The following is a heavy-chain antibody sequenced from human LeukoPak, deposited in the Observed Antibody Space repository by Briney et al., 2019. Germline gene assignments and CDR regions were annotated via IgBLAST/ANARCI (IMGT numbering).Heavy chain of an antibody. D-gene: IGHD6-19*01. J-gene: IGHJ4*02. Sequence: SETLSLTCAVYGGSFSGYYWSWIRQPPGKGLEWIGEINHSGSTNYNPSLKSRVTISVDTSKNQFSLKLSSVTAADTAVYYCARAVYSSGLDYWGQGNLVTVSS. V-gene: IGHV4-34*01. CDR2: INHSGST. CDR1: GGSFSGYY. CDR3: ARAVYSSGLDY.